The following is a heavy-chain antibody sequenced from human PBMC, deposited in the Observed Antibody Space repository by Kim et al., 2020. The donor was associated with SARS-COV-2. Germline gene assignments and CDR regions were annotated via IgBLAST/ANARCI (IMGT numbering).Heavy chain of an antibody. V-gene: IGHV3-23*01. Sequence: GGSLRLSCAASGFTFSSYAMSWVRQAPGKGLEWVSAISGSGGSTYYADSVKGRFTISRDNSKNTLYLQMNSLRAEDTAVYYCAKDLSRMVVPAAIYAFDIWGQGTMVTVSS. D-gene: IGHD2-2*01. CDR3: AKDLSRMVVPAAIYAFDI. CDR1: GFTFSSYA. CDR2: ISGSGGST. J-gene: IGHJ3*02.